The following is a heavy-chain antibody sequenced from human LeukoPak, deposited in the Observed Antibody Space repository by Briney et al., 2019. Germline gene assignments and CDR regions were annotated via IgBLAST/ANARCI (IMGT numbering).Heavy chain of an antibody. CDR2: INPNSGGT. Sequence: GASVKVSCKASGYTFTSYYMHWVRQAPGQGLEWMGWINPNSGGTNYAQKFQGRVTMTRDTSISTAYMELSRLRSDDTAVYYCGRDQSGSSLFDYWGQGTLVTVSS. CDR3: GRDQSGSSLFDY. CDR1: GYTFTSYY. J-gene: IGHJ4*02. D-gene: IGHD1-26*01. V-gene: IGHV1-2*02.